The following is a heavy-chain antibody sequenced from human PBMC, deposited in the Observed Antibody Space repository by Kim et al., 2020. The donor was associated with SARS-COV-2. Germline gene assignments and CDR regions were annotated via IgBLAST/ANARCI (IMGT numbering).Heavy chain of an antibody. CDR2: INAGNGNT. V-gene: IGHV1-3*01. Sequence: ASVKVSCKASGYTFTSYAMHWVRQAPGQRLEWMGWINAGNGNTKYSQKFQGRVTITRDTSASTAYMELSSLRSEDTAVYYCARDLLPPYYGYGFDYWGQGTLVTVSS. CDR3: ARDLLPPYYGYGFDY. J-gene: IGHJ4*02. CDR1: GYTFTSYA. D-gene: IGHD3-10*01.